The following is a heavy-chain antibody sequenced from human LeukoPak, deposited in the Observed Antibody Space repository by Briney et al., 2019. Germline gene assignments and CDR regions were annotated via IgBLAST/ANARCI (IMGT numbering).Heavy chain of an antibody. V-gene: IGHV4-61*01. CDR3: ARQYYDFWSGLGNYYYYYMDV. D-gene: IGHD3-3*01. Sequence: SETLSLTCTVSGYSISSRYYWGWIRQPPGKGLGWIGYIYYSGSTNYNPSLKSRVTISVDTSKNQFSLKLSSVTAADTAVYYCARQYYDFWSGLGNYYYYYMDVWGKGTTVTVSS. CDR2: IYYSGST. CDR1: GYSISSRYY. J-gene: IGHJ6*03.